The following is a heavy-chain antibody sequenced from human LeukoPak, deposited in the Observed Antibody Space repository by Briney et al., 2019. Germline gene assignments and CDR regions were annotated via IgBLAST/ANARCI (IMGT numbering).Heavy chain of an antibody. CDR1: GFTFSSYA. CDR3: ARDRFKTRIAVASLDY. CDR2: ISYDGSNK. D-gene: IGHD6-19*01. V-gene: IGHV3-30*04. Sequence: GGSLRLSCAASGFTFSSYAMHWVRQAPGKGLEWVAVISYDGSNKYYADSVKGRFTISRDNSKNTPYLQMNSLRAEDTAVYYCARDRFKTRIAVASLDYWGQGTLVTVSS. J-gene: IGHJ4*02.